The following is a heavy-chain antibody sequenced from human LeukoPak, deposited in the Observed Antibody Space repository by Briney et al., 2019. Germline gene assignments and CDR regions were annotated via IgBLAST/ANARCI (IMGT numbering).Heavy chain of an antibody. J-gene: IGHJ4*02. CDR1: GFTFSSYA. CDR3: AKDSGGYSSSSFGS. V-gene: IGHV3-23*01. D-gene: IGHD6-13*01. CDR2: ISGSGGST. Sequence: GGSLRLSCAASGFTFSSYAMSWVRQAPGKGLEWVSAISGSGGSTYYADSVKGRFTISRDNSKNTLYLQMDSLRAEDTAVYYCAKDSGGYSSSSFGSWGQGTLVTVSS.